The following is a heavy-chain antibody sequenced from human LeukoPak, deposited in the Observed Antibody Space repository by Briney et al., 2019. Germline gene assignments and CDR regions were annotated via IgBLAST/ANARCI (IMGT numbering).Heavy chain of an antibody. CDR3: ARVGSSWYNGRLDY. CDR1: GYTFTGYY. V-gene: IGHV1-2*02. Sequence: ASVKVSCKASGYTFTGYYMHWVQQAPGQGLEWMGWINPNSGGTNYAQKFQGRVTMTRDTSISTAYMELSRLRSDDTAVYYCARVGSSWYNGRLDYWGQGTLVTVSS. CDR2: INPNSGGT. J-gene: IGHJ4*02. D-gene: IGHD6-13*01.